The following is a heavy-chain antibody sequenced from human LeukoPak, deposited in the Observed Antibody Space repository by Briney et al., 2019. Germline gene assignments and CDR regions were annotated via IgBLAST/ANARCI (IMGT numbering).Heavy chain of an antibody. CDR3: ARDSLTTVTTYDAFDI. V-gene: IGHV4-4*02. Sequence: PSGTLSLTCAVSGGSISSSNWWSWVRQPPGKGLEWIGEIYHGGSTNYNPSLKSRVTISVDKSKNQFSLKLSSVTAADTAVYYCARDSLTTVTTYDAFDIWGQGTMVTVSS. J-gene: IGHJ3*02. CDR1: GGSISSSNW. D-gene: IGHD4-17*01. CDR2: IYHGGST.